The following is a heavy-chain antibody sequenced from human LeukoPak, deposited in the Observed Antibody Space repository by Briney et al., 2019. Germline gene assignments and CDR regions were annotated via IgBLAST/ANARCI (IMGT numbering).Heavy chain of an antibody. V-gene: IGHV3-21*01. D-gene: IGHD3-22*01. CDR3: ARGLNYYDSSGQHY. J-gene: IGHJ4*02. CDR2: ISSSSSYI. CDR1: GFTFSSYS. Sequence: PGGSLRLSCAASGFTFSSYSMNWVRQAPGKGLEWVSSISSSSSYIYYADSVKGRFTISRDNAKNSLYLQMNSLRAGDTAVYYCARGLNYYDSSGQHYWGQGTLVTVSS.